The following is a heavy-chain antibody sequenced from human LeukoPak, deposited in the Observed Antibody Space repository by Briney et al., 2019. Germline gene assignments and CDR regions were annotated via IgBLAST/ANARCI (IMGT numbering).Heavy chain of an antibody. CDR2: ISGSGGST. V-gene: IGHV3-23*01. D-gene: IGHD3-10*02. J-gene: IGHJ4*02. Sequence: AGGSLRLSCAASGFTFSSYAMSWVRQAPGKGLEWVSTISGSGGSTYYADSVKGRFTISRDNSENTLYLQMNSLRAEDTAVYYCAKDPSYYVTYYFDYWGQGTLVTVSP. CDR1: GFTFSSYA. CDR3: AKDPSYYVTYYFDY.